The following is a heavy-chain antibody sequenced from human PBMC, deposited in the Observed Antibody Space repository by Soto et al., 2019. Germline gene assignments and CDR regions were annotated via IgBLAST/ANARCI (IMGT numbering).Heavy chain of an antibody. CDR2: ISPYNGNT. J-gene: IGHJ6*02. CDR1: GYPFTHYG. D-gene: IGHD3-10*01. CDR3: ARDXSFDRNYYYGIDV. V-gene: IGHV1-18*01. Sequence: QVQLVQSGAEVKKPGASVKVSCQTSGYPFTHYGIGWVRQAPGLGLEWMGWISPYNGNTNYAQNLQGRVTLTTDTSXXXXXXXVXXXXXXXXAXXXCARDXSFDRNYYYGIDVWGQGTTITVSS.